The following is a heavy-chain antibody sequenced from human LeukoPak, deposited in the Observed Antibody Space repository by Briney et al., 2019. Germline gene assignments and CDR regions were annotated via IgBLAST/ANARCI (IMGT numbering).Heavy chain of an antibody. D-gene: IGHD1-14*01. CDR1: GFTFTYHW. CDR3: SKPEGRSFGS. V-gene: IGHV3-7*01. CDR2: INEHGTSQ. Sequence: GGSLRLSCASSGFTFTYHWMSWVRQAPGKGLEWVANINEHGTSQFYGAAVQGRFTISRDNAKHSVSLQMTSLRGEDTAIYLCSKPEGRSFGSWGPRTLVTVSS. J-gene: IGHJ4*02.